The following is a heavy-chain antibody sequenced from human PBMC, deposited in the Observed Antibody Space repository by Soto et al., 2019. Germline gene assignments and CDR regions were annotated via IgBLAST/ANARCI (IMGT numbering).Heavy chain of an antibody. D-gene: IGHD5-12*01. J-gene: IGHJ3*02. CDR3: ARHGYSDYDDAFDI. CDR1: GGSISSGDYY. Sequence: SETLSLTCTVSGGSISSGDYYWSWILQHPGKGLEWIGYIYYSGSTYYNPSLKSRVTISVDTSKNQFSLKLSSVTAADTAVYYCARHGYSDYDDAFDIWGQGTMVTVSS. V-gene: IGHV4-31*03. CDR2: IYYSGST.